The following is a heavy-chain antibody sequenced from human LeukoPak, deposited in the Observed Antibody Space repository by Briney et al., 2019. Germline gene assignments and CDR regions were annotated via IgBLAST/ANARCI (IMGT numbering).Heavy chain of an antibody. CDR3: AKDLRGGYWGYLDWILLPDY. D-gene: IGHD3-9*01. CDR2: ISGSGGST. J-gene: IGHJ4*02. V-gene: IGHV3-23*01. Sequence: GGSLRLSCAASGFTFSSYGMSWVRQAPGKGLEWVSAISGSGGSTYYADSVKGRFTISRDNSKNTLYLQMNSLRAEDTAVYYCAKDLRGGYWGYLDWILLPDYWGQGTLVTVSS. CDR1: GFTFSSYG.